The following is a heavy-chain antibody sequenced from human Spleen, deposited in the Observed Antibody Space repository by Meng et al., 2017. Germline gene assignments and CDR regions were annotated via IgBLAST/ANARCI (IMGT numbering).Heavy chain of an antibody. Sequence: QVQLQQWGAGLLKPSETLSLTCAVNGGSLSGAYCNWIRQPPGKGLEWIGEIIHGGSPSYNPSLKSRVTISIDTSKNQLSLMLSSVTAADTAVYYCARGPTGIDYWGQGTLVTVSS. CDR2: IIHGGSP. D-gene: IGHD1-26*01. J-gene: IGHJ4*02. CDR1: GGSLSGAY. V-gene: IGHV4-34*12. CDR3: ARGPTGIDY.